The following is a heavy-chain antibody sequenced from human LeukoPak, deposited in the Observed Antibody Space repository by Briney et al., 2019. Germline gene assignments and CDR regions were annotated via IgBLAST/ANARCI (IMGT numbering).Heavy chain of an antibody. D-gene: IGHD3-3*01. CDR2: IKQDGSEK. CDR1: GFSLSNYW. Sequence: GGSLRLSCAASGFSLSNYWMNWVRQAPGKGLEWVANIKQDGSEKNYVDSVKGRFTISRDNAKNSLYLQMNSLRAEDTALYYCAKDPYDFWSGYEGAYFDYWGQGTLVTVSS. CDR3: AKDPYDFWSGYEGAYFDY. J-gene: IGHJ4*02. V-gene: IGHV3-7*03.